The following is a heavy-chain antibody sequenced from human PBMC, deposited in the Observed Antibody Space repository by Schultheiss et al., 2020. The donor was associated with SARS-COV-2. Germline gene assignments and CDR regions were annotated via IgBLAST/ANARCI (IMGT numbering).Heavy chain of an antibody. D-gene: IGHD6-19*01. J-gene: IGHJ6*02. CDR3: AREGAEKQWLPYYYGMDV. CDR2: ISAYNGNT. V-gene: IGHV1-18*04. Sequence: ASVKVSCKASGYTFTGYYMHWVRQAPGQGLEWMGWISAYNGNTNYAQKLQGRVTITRDTSASTAYMELSSLRSEDTAVYYCAREGAEKQWLPYYYGMDVWGQGTTVTVSS. CDR1: GYTFTGYY.